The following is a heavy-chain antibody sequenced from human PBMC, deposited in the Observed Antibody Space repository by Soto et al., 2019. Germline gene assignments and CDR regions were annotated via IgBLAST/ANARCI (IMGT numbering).Heavy chain of an antibody. V-gene: IGHV1-69*13. CDR2: IIPIFGTA. D-gene: IGHD6-13*01. J-gene: IGHJ6*02. CDR1: GGTFSRYA. CDR3: ARAGIAAAGIYYYYYGMDV. Sequence: ASVKVSCKASGGTFSRYAISWVRQAPGQGLEWMGGIIPIFGTANYAQKFQGRVTITADESTSTAYMELSSLRSEDTAVYYCARAGIAAAGIYYYYYGMDVWGQGTTVTVSS.